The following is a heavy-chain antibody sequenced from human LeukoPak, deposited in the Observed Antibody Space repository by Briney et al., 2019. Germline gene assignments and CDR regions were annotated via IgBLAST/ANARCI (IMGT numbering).Heavy chain of an antibody. V-gene: IGHV4-39*01. CDR1: GGSISSPSYY. J-gene: IGHJ5*02. CDR3: ARHEQWLGSLDP. D-gene: IGHD6-19*01. CDR2: IYYSRST. Sequence: SETLSLTCTVSGGSISSPSYYWGWIRQPPGKGLEWIGSIYYSRSTYYNPSLKTRVTISVDTSKNQFSLKLSSVTAADTAVYYCARHEQWLGSLDPWGQGTLVTVSS.